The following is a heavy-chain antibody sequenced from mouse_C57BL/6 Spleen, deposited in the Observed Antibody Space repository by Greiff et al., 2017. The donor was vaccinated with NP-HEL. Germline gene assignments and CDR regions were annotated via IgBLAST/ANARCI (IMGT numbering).Heavy chain of an antibody. CDR1: GFTFSDFY. Sequence: EVQRVESGGGLVQSGRSLRLSCATSGFTFSDFYMEWVRQAPGKGLEWIAASRNKANDYTTEYSASVKGRFIVSRDTSQSILYLQMNALRAEDTAIYYCARDASDYYGSSYGYFDVWGTGTTVTVSS. V-gene: IGHV7-1*01. CDR2: SRNKANDYTT. J-gene: IGHJ1*03. D-gene: IGHD1-1*01. CDR3: ARDASDYYGSSYGYFDV.